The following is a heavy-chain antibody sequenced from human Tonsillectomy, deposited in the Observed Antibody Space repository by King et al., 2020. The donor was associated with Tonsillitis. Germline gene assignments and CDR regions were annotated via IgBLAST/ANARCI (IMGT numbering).Heavy chain of an antibody. CDR1: GYSFTDYS. Sequence: VQLVESGAEVKKPGASVKVSCQATGYSFTDYSIHWIRQAPGQGLDWMGRINPDSGGADYALRFEDRITMTSDMSIRTAYLELSRLKSDDTAVYFCARDTGGWRAFDDWGQGTLVTVSS. J-gene: IGHJ5*02. V-gene: IGHV1-2*06. CDR3: ARDTGGWRAFDD. D-gene: IGHD6-19*01. CDR2: INPDSGGA.